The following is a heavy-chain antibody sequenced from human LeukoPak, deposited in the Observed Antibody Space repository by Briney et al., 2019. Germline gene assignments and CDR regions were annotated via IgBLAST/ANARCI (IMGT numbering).Heavy chain of an antibody. CDR3: ARLLLSRSGYYCMDV. CDR2: IIPIFGTA. CDR1: AGTFSSYA. V-gene: IGHV1-69*13. J-gene: IGHJ6*02. Sequence: SVKVSCKASAGTFSSYAISWVRQAPGQGLEWMGGIIPIFGTANYAQKFQGRVTITADESTSTAYMELSSLKASDSAMYYCARLLLSRSGYYCMDVWGQGTTVTVSS. D-gene: IGHD6-6*01.